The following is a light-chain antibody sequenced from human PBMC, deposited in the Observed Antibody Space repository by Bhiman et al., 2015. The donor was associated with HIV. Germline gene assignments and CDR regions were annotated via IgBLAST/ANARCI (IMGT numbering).Light chain of an antibody. CDR1: SSDVGGYNY. V-gene: IGLV2-23*02. CDR3: CSYAGTSYV. CDR2: DVS. J-gene: IGLJ1*01. Sequence: QSALTQPASVSGSPGQSITISCTGTSSDVGGYNYVSWYQQHPGKAPKLVIYDVSKRPSGVSNRLSGSKSGNTASLTISGLQAEDEADYYCCSYAGTSYVFGTGTKVTVL.